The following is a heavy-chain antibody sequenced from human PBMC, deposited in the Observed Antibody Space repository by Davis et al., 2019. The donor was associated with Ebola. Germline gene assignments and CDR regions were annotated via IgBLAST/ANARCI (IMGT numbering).Heavy chain of an antibody. CDR3: ARASRPSGRVPKYYFDF. CDR1: GFTFSDYY. CDR2: ISNVDRTI. D-gene: IGHD1-1*01. J-gene: IGHJ4*02. Sequence: PGGSLRLSCMASGFTFSDYYMSWIRQAPGKGLEWISYISNVDRTIAYADSVKGRFTISRDNVKNSVSLQMNGLRAEDTALYYCARASRPSGRVPKYYFDFWGQGALVTVSS. V-gene: IGHV3-11*01.